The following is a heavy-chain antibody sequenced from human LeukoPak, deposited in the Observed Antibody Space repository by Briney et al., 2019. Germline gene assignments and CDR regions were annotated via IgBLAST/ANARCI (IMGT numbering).Heavy chain of an antibody. D-gene: IGHD3-10*01. Sequence: PSETLSLTCTVSGGSISSYYWSWIRQPPGKGLEWIGYIYYSGSTNYNPSLKSRVTISVDTSKNQFSLKLSSVTAADTAVYYFARDYYGSGSYYTSWFDHWGQGTLVTVSS. CDR3: ARDYYGSGSYYTSWFDH. J-gene: IGHJ5*02. V-gene: IGHV4-59*01. CDR1: GGSISSYY. CDR2: IYYSGST.